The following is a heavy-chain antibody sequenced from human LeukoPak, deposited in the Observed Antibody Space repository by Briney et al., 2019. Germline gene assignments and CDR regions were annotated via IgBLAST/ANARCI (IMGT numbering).Heavy chain of an antibody. Sequence: VASVTVSCKASGYSFTSYDINWVRQATGQGLAWMGWMNPNSGYTGYAQRFQGRITMTRNTSISTVYMELSSLRFEDTAIYYCARMTYDGSGPNPNWFDPWGQGTLVTVSS. V-gene: IGHV1-8*01. CDR2: MNPNSGYT. CDR3: ARMTYDGSGPNPNWFDP. J-gene: IGHJ5*02. CDR1: GYSFTSYD. D-gene: IGHD3-22*01.